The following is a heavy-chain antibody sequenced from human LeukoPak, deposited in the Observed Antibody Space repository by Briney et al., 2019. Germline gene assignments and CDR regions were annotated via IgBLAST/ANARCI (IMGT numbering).Heavy chain of an antibody. Sequence: PGGSLRLSCAASGFTFSSYNMNWVRQAPGKGLEWVSSITSSSSYIYYADSVKGRFTISRDNAKNSLYLQMNSLRAEDTAVYYCASITVIVVGRNWFDPWGQGTLVTVSS. D-gene: IGHD3-3*01. CDR2: ITSSSSYI. CDR1: GFTFSSYN. V-gene: IGHV3-21*01. J-gene: IGHJ5*02. CDR3: ASITVIVVGRNWFDP.